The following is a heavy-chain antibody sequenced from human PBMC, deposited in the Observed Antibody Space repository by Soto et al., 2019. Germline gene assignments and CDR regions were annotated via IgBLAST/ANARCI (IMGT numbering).Heavy chain of an antibody. D-gene: IGHD6-19*01. CDR3: ASPDDSSGWYRGDYYGMDV. CDR2: ISSSSSYI. V-gene: IGHV3-21*01. CDR1: GFTFSSYS. Sequence: PGGSLRLSCAASGFTFSSYSMNWVRQAPGKRLEWVSSISSSSSYIYYADSVKGRFTISRDNAKNSLYLQMNSLRAEDTAVYYCASPDDSSGWYRGDYYGMDVWGQGTTVTVSS. J-gene: IGHJ6*02.